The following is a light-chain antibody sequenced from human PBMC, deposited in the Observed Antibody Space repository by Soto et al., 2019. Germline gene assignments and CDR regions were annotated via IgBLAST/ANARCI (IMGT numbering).Light chain of an antibody. CDR3: SSYTSSSTYV. V-gene: IGLV2-14*01. CDR2: EVS. Sequence: QSVLTQPASVSGSPGQSITISCTGTSSDVGAYNYVSWYQQHPGKAPKVMIYEVSNRPSGVSNRFSASKSGNTASLTISGLQAEDEADYYSSSYTSSSTYVFGTGTKLTVL. J-gene: IGLJ1*01. CDR1: SSDVGAYNY.